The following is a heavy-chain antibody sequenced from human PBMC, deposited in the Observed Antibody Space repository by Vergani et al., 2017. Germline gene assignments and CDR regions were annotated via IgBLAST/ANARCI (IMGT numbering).Heavy chain of an antibody. V-gene: IGHV4-59*08. J-gene: IGHJ6*02. CDR3: ARGGDSSGYYYYYYYYGMDV. CDR2: IYYSGST. D-gene: IGHD3-22*01. CDR1: GGSISSYY. Sequence: QVQLQESGPGLVKPSETLSLTCTVSGGSISSYYWSWIRQPPGKGLEWIGYIYYSGSTNYNPSLKSRVTISVDTSKNQFSLKLSSVTAADTAVYYCARGGDSSGYYYYYYYYGMDVWGQGTTVTVSS.